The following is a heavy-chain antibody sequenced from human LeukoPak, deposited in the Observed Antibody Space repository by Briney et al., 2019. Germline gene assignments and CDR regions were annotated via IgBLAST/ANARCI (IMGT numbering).Heavy chain of an antibody. CDR3: ARGVAGRLGAVATNWFDP. D-gene: IGHD5-12*01. CDR1: GFTFSSYA. J-gene: IGHJ5*02. Sequence: GGSLRLSCAASGFTFSSYAMHWVRQAPGKGLEWVAVISYDGSNKYYADSVKGRFTISRDNSKNTLYLQMNSLRAEDTAVYYCARGVAGRLGAVATNWFDPWGQGTLVTVSS. V-gene: IGHV3-30-3*01. CDR2: ISYDGSNK.